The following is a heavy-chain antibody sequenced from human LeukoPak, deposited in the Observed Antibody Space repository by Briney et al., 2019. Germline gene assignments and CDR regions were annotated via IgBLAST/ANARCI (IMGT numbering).Heavy chain of an antibody. CDR2: ISGSGGST. J-gene: IGHJ4*02. Sequence: GGSLRLSCAASGFTFSSYAMSWVRQAPGKGLEWVSAISGSGGSTYYADSVKGRFTISRDNSKNTLYLQMNSLRAEDTAVYYCASLLVRGVRVYWGQGTLVTVSS. D-gene: IGHD3-10*01. CDR1: GFTFSSYA. V-gene: IGHV3-23*01. CDR3: ASLLVRGVRVY.